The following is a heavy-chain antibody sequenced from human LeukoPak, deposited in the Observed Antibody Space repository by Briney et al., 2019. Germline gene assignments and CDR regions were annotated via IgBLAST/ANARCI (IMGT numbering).Heavy chain of an antibody. J-gene: IGHJ4*02. V-gene: IGHV3-53*01. Sequence: PGGSLRLSCEASGFTVNNNYMSWVRQAPGRGLEWVSVIYSGGYTYYAGSVKGRFTISRDNAKNSLYLQMNSLRADDTAVYYCVKDSPPRYSGSPPAYWGQGTLVTVSS. CDR1: GFTVNNNY. CDR3: VKDSPPRYSGSPPAY. D-gene: IGHD1-26*01. CDR2: IYSGGYT.